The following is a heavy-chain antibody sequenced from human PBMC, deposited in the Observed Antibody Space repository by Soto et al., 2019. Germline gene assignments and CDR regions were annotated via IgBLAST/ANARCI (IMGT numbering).Heavy chain of an antibody. CDR2: INPSGGST. CDR1: GYTFTSCH. CDR3: ARGEQLSRACDI. D-gene: IGHD6-6*01. V-gene: IGHV1-46*01. Sequence: ASVKVSCTASGYTFTSCHMHWVRPAPGQGLEWMGIINPSGGSTSYAQKFQGRVTMTRDTSTSTVYMELSSLRSEDTAGYYCARGEQLSRACDIWGQGTWVTVS. J-gene: IGHJ3*02.